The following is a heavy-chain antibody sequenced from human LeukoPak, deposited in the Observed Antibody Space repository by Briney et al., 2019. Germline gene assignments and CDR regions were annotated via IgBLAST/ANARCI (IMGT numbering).Heavy chain of an antibody. Sequence: GGSLRLSCAASGFTFSSYAMHWVRQAPGKGLEWVAVISYDGSNKYYADSVKGRFTISRDNAKNSLYLQMNSLRAEDTAVYYCASGRRWGEFGFDYWGQGTLVTVSS. CDR1: GFTFSSYA. J-gene: IGHJ4*02. D-gene: IGHD5-24*01. CDR2: ISYDGSNK. V-gene: IGHV3-30-3*01. CDR3: ASGRRWGEFGFDY.